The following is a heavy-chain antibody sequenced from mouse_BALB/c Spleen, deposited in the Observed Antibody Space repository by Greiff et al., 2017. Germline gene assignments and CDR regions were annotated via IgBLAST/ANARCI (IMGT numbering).Heavy chain of an antibody. CDR3: ARDKGYGPYYFDY. D-gene: IGHD1-2*01. CDR2: IWAGGST. J-gene: IGHJ2*01. Sequence: VQLQQSGPGLVAPSQSLSITCTVSGFSLTSYGVHWVRQPPGKGLEWLGVIWAGGSTNYNSALMSRLSISKDNSKSQVFLKMNSLQTDDTAMYYCARDKGYGPYYFDYWGQGTTLTVSS. CDR1: GFSLTSYG. V-gene: IGHV2-9*02.